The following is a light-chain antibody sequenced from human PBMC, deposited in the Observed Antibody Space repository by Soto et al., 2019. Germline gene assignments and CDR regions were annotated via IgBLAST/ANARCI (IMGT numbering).Light chain of an antibody. CDR2: DAS. CDR1: ESVHKW. J-gene: IGKJ1*01. CDR3: QQYHGSSLT. V-gene: IGKV1-5*01. Sequence: DIQMTQSPPALSASVGDRVTITCRASESVHKWLAWYQQKVGKAPKVLIYDASTLETGVPSRFSGSGSGTEFALTISSLQSNDSATYFCQQYHGSSLTFAHGTKVDIK.